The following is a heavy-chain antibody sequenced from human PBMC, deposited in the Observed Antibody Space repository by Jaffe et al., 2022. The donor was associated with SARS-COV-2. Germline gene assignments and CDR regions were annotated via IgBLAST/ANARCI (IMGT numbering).Heavy chain of an antibody. Sequence: QLQLQESGPGLVKPSETLSLTCTVSGGSISSSSYYWGWIRQPPGKGLEWIGSIYYSGSTYYNPSLKSRVTISVDTSKNQFSLKLSSVTAADTAVYYCASLLLWFGELLPPDYWGQGTLVTVSS. V-gene: IGHV4-39*01. CDR3: ASLLLWFGELLPPDY. CDR2: IYYSGST. CDR1: GGSISSSSYY. D-gene: IGHD3-10*01. J-gene: IGHJ4*02.